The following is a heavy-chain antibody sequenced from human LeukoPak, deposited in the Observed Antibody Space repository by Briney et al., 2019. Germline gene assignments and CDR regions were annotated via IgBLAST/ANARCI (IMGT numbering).Heavy chain of an antibody. V-gene: IGHV3-53*01. Sequence: GGSLRLSCAASGFTVSAYYMSCVRQAPGKGLEWVSVLFGGGTIYYADSVNGRFTISRDNSKNTLYLQLNSLRAEDTAVYYCARGPRVATYYYFDYWGQGTLVTVSS. CDR2: LFGGGTI. J-gene: IGHJ4*02. D-gene: IGHD1-1*01. CDR3: ARGPRVATYYYFDY. CDR1: GFTVSAYY.